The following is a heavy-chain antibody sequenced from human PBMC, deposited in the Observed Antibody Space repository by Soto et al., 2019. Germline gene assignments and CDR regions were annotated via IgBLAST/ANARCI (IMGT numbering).Heavy chain of an antibody. V-gene: IGHV3-7*01. Sequence: GGSLRLSCAVSGFTFSSYWMSWVRQAPGRGLEWVATIAHDGSEKFYVDSVKGRFSISRDNSKNTLYLQMNNLRPDDAAVYFCAKSVLATVGTYFVHWGQGTVVTVSS. J-gene: IGHJ4*02. CDR2: IAHDGSEK. CDR1: GFTFSSYW. D-gene: IGHD6-13*01. CDR3: AKSVLATVGTYFVH.